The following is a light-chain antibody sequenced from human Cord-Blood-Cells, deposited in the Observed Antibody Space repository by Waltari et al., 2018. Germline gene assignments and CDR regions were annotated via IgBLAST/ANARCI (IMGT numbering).Light chain of an antibody. CDR3: QQYGSSPRT. Sequence: DIVLTQSPGTLSLSTGERATLSCRASQSVSSSYLACYQQKPGQAPRLLIYGASSRATGIPDRFSGSGSGTDFTLTISRLEPEDFAVYYCQQYGSSPRTFGQGTKVEIK. J-gene: IGKJ1*01. CDR2: GAS. CDR1: QSVSSSY. V-gene: IGKV3-20*01.